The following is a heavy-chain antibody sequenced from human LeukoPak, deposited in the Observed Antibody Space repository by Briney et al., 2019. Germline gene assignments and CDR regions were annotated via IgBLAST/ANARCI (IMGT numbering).Heavy chain of an antibody. D-gene: IGHD2-8*01. CDR2: IYYSGGT. CDR3: TRSTNLEAFDI. V-gene: IGHV4-61*01. Sequence: SETLSLTCTVSGGSVTSGTYYWSWIRQPPGKGLEWIGYIYYSGGTNYNPSLKSRVTVSVDTSKNQCSLKLSSVTTAGTAVYYCTRSTNLEAFDIWGQGTMVTVSS. J-gene: IGHJ3*02. CDR1: GGSVTSGTYY.